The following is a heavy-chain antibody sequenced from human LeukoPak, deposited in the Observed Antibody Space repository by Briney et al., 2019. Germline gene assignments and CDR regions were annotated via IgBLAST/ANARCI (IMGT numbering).Heavy chain of an antibody. Sequence: ASVKVSCKASGYTFTSYGISWVRQAPGQGLEWMGWISAYNGNTNYAQKLQGRVTMTTDTSTSTAYMELRSLRSDDTAEDYCARIETSNWFDPWAREPWSPSPQ. V-gene: IGHV1-18*01. CDR3: ARIETSNWFDP. CDR2: ISAYNGNT. CDR1: GYTFTSYG. J-gene: IGHJ5*02.